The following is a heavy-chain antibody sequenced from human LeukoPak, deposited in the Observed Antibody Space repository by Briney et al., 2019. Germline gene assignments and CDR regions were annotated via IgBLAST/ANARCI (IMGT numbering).Heavy chain of an antibody. Sequence: ASVKVSCKASGYTFTNYAMNWVRQAPGQGLEWMGWINTDTGNPTYAQGFTRRLIFSLDTSASTAYLQISSLKAEDTAVYYCARTLFGDQYQLLHNWFDPWGQGTLVTVSS. D-gene: IGHD2-2*01. CDR2: INTDTGNP. CDR3: ARTLFGDQYQLLHNWFDP. J-gene: IGHJ5*02. CDR1: GYTFTNYA. V-gene: IGHV7-4-1*02.